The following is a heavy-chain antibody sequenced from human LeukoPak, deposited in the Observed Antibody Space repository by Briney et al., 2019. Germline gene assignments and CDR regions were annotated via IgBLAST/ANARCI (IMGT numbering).Heavy chain of an antibody. Sequence: PSETLSLTCTVSGYSISSGYYWGWIRQPPGKGLEWIGSIYHSGSTYYNPSLKSRVTISVDTSKNQFSLKLSSVTAADTAVYYCARDFESGSSFDYWGQGTLVTVSS. CDR1: GYSISSGYY. CDR2: IYHSGST. V-gene: IGHV4-38-2*02. J-gene: IGHJ4*02. CDR3: ARDFESGSSFDY. D-gene: IGHD1-26*01.